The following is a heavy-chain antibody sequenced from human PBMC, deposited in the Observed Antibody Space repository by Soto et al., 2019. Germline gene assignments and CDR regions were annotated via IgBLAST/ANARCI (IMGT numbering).Heavy chain of an antibody. D-gene: IGHD3-16*02. Sequence: QVQLQQWGAGLLKPSETLSLTCAVYGGSFSGYYWSWIRHPPGKGLEWIGEINHSGSTNYNPSLKSRVTISVDTSKNQFSLKLSSVTAADTAVYYCARDNRFSRGRRLSDRYDYWGQGTLVTVSS. CDR1: GGSFSGYY. CDR2: INHSGST. CDR3: ARDNRFSRGRRLSDRYDY. J-gene: IGHJ4*02. V-gene: IGHV4-34*01.